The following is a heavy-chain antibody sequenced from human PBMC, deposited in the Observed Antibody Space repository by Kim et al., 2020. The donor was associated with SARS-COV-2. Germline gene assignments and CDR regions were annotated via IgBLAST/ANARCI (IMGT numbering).Heavy chain of an antibody. V-gene: IGHV4-31*03. CDR2: IYYSGST. CDR1: GGSISSGGYY. Sequence: SETLSLTCTVSGGSISSGGYYWSWIRQHPGKGLEWIGYIYYSGSTYYNPSLKSRVTISVDTSKNQFSLKLSSVTAADTAVYYCARGKKTISLFDYWGQGTLVTVSS. CDR3: ARGKKTISLFDY. D-gene: IGHD3-9*01. J-gene: IGHJ4*02.